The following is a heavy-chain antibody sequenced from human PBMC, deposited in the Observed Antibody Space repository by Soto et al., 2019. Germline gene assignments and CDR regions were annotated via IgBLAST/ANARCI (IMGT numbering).Heavy chain of an antibody. CDR2: IYYSGST. Sequence: QLQLQESGPGLVKPSETLSLTCTVSGGSISSSSYYWGWIRQPPGKGLEWIGSIYYSGSTYYNPSLKSRVTISVDTSKNQFSLKLSSVTAADTAVYYCARLIAVAGTTEDDDAFDIWGQGTMVTVSS. CDR1: GGSISSSSYY. D-gene: IGHD6-19*01. V-gene: IGHV4-39*01. J-gene: IGHJ3*02. CDR3: ARLIAVAGTTEDDDAFDI.